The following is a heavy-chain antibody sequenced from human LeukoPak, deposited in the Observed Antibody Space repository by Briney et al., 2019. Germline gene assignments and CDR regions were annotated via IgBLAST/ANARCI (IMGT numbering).Heavy chain of an antibody. CDR1: GYTFTDYY. CDR3: ARDLWGWGSDYLDY. Sequence: ASVKVSCKASGYTFTDYYVHWVRLVPGQGLEWMGRISPNSGATNYAEKFRGRVTMPRDTSINTVYMEMSSLRSDDTAVYCCARDLWGWGSDYLDYWGQGTLVTVSS. J-gene: IGHJ4*02. V-gene: IGHV1-2*06. D-gene: IGHD4/OR15-4a*01. CDR2: ISPNSGAT.